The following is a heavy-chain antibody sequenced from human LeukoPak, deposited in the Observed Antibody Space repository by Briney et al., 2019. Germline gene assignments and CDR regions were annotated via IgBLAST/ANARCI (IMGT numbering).Heavy chain of an antibody. CDR1: GFTFSDYW. J-gene: IGHJ4*02. D-gene: IGHD3-10*01. CDR3: ARDRGPRTGFMAREAYDY. Sequence: GGSLRLSCAASGFTFSDYWIHWVRQAPGKGLVWVSRINTDGSITNYADSVKGRFSISRDNAKNTLYLQMSSLRVEDTAVYYCARDRGPRTGFMAREAYDYWGQGTLVTVSS. CDR2: INTDGSIT. V-gene: IGHV3-74*01.